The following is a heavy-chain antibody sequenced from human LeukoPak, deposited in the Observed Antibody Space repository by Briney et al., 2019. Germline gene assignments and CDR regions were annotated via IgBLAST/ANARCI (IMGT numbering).Heavy chain of an antibody. CDR1: GYSFTSNY. CDR2: IYPRDGST. V-gene: IGHV1-46*01. J-gene: IGHJ4*02. Sequence: ASVKVSCKVSGYSFTSNYIHWARQAPGQGLEWMGMIYPRDGSTSYAQRFQDRVTVTRDTSTSTVHMELSGLRSEDTAVYYCARDQEGFDYWGQGTLVTVSS. CDR3: ARDQEGFDY.